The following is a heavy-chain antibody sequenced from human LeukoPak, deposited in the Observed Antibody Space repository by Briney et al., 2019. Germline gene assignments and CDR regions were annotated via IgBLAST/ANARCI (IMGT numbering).Heavy chain of an antibody. CDR1: GYSFTSNY. CDR2: IYPRDGST. V-gene: IGHV1-46*01. J-gene: IGHJ4*02. Sequence: ASVKVSCKVSGYSFTSNYIHWARQAPGQGLEWMGMIYPRDGSTSYAQRFQDRVTVTRDTSTSTVHMELSGLRSEDTAVYYCARDQEGFDYWGQGTLVTVSS. CDR3: ARDQEGFDY.